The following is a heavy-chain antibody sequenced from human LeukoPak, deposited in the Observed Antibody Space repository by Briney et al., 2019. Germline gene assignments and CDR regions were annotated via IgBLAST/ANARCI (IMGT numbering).Heavy chain of an antibody. CDR2: MNPASGNT. Sequence: ASVKVSCKASGYTFTSYDINWVRQATGQGLEWMGYMNPASGNTGYAQKFQGRVTMTTDTSISTAYMELSSLRSEDTAVYYCARLTDQERGYDFWSGYYPTYNWFDPWGQGTLVTVSS. CDR1: GYTFTSYD. V-gene: IGHV1-8*01. CDR3: ARLTDQERGYDFWSGYYPTYNWFDP. D-gene: IGHD3-3*01. J-gene: IGHJ5*02.